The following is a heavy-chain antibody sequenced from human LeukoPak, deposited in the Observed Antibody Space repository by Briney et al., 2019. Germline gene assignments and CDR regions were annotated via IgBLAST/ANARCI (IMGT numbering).Heavy chain of an antibody. CDR1: GFTFDDYA. V-gene: IGHV3-9*01. CDR2: FSWNSGSI. Sequence: GGSLRLSCAASGFTFDDYAMHWVRQAPGKGLEWVSGFSWNSGSIGYADSVKGRFTISRDNAKNSLYLQMNSLRAEDTALYYCAKDDDSSGEKGFDYWGQGTLVTVSS. J-gene: IGHJ4*02. CDR3: AKDDDSSGEKGFDY. D-gene: IGHD3-22*01.